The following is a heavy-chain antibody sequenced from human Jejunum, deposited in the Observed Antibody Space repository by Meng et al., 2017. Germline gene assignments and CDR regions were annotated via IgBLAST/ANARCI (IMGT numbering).Heavy chain of an antibody. CDR2: ISSSGSIV. CDR1: GFNFHSYE. Sequence: GESLKISCSASGFNFHSYEMNWIRQAPGKGLESVAHISSSGSIVYYADSVQGRFTISRDNAESSLFLQMNSLTVEDTALYYCATQPSSYFFASGSYFNVRWGQGTLVTVSS. J-gene: IGHJ4*02. D-gene: IGHD3-10*01. V-gene: IGHV3-48*03. CDR3: ATQPSSYFFASGSYFNVR.